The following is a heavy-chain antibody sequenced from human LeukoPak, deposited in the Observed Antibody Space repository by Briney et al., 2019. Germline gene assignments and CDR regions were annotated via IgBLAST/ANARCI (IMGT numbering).Heavy chain of an antibody. CDR1: GFTVSSNY. J-gene: IGHJ4*02. CDR3: ARDLWWELPQLGGNY. V-gene: IGHV3-53*01. D-gene: IGHD1-26*01. Sequence: GGSLRLSCAASGFTVSSNYRSWVRQAPGKGLEWVSVIYSGGSTYYADSVKGRFTISRDNSKNTLYLQMNSLRAEDTAVYYCARDLWWELPQLGGNYWGQGTLVTVSS. CDR2: IYSGGST.